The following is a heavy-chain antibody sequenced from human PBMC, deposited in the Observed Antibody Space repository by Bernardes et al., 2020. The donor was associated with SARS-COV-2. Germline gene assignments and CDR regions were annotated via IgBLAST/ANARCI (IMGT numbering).Heavy chain of an antibody. CDR3: VNHHYYGSGSFDAFDI. Sequence: GGSLRLSCSASGFTFSSYAMHWVRQAPGKGLEYVSAISSNGGSTYYADSVKGRFTISRDNSKNTLYLQMSSLRAEDTAVYYCVNHHYYGSGSFDAFDIWGQGTMVTVSS. D-gene: IGHD3-10*01. CDR2: ISSNGGST. V-gene: IGHV3-64D*06. CDR1: GFTFSSYA. J-gene: IGHJ3*02.